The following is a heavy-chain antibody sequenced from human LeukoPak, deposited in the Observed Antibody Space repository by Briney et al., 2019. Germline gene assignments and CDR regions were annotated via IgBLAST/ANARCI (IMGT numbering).Heavy chain of an antibody. CDR3: ARDIDAGYSYGSFDY. CDR1: GFTFSSYS. CDR2: ISSSNSYI. Sequence: AGGSLRLSCAASGFTFSSYSMNWVRQAPGKGLEWVSSISSSNSYIYYADSVKGRFTISRDNAKNSLYLQMNSLRAEDTAVYYCARDIDAGYSYGSFDYWGQGTLVTVSS. V-gene: IGHV3-21*01. J-gene: IGHJ4*02. D-gene: IGHD5-18*01.